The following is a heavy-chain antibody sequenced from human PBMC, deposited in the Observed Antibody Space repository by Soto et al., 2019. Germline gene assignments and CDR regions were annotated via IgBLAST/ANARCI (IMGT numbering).Heavy chain of an antibody. Sequence: ASVKVSCKTSGYTFTGYYTHWVRQTPGQGLEWMGWINPNSGDTHYAQKFQGRVTMTRDMSISTAYLELSRLRSDDTAMYYCTREANYCSSTNCHIDYWGQGTRVTVSS. D-gene: IGHD2-2*01. CDR3: TREANYCSSTNCHIDY. J-gene: IGHJ4*02. CDR2: INPNSGDT. V-gene: IGHV1-2*02. CDR1: GYTFTGYY.